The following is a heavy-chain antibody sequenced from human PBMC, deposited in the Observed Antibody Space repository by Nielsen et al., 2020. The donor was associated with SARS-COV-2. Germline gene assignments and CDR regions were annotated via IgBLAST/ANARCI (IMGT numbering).Heavy chain of an antibody. J-gene: IGHJ4*02. D-gene: IGHD3-3*01. CDR3: ARPYYDFWSGWVY. CDR1: GYTFTSHL. V-gene: IGHV5-51*01. Sequence: GESLKISCKASGYTFTSHLIGWVRQMPGKGLEWMGNIYPGDSETRYNPSFQGQVTIAADKSISTAYLQWSSLKASDTAMYYCARPYYDFWSGWVYWGQGTLVTVSS. CDR2: IYPGDSET.